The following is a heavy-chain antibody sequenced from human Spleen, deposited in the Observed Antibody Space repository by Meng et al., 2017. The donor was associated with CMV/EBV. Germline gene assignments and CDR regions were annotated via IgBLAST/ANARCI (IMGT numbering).Heavy chain of an antibody. CDR3: ARGKYTGGYYPLDY. CDR2: INDRRNT. J-gene: IGHJ4*02. V-gene: IGHV4-34*01. D-gene: IGHD3-22*01. Sequence: QLQQWGVGLLKTSETLSLTVSVYDGCFMVCYWRWISQPPGKGLEWIGEINDRRNTNYNPSLKSRVTITVDTSTKQFSLKVTSVTAADTAVYYCARGKYTGGYYPLDYWGQGTLVTVSS. CDR1: DGCFMVCY.